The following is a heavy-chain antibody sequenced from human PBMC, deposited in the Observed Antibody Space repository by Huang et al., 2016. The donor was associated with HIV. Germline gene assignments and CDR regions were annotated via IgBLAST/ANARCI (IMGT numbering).Heavy chain of an antibody. V-gene: IGHV3-21*01. CDR2: ISSSSSYI. Sequence: GFTFSSYSMIWVRQAPGKGLEWVSSISSSSSYIYYADSVKGRFSISRDNAKKSLYLQMNSLRAEETAVYYCARDAARYSDRSWYFDLWGRGTLVTVSS. CDR1: GFTFSSYS. J-gene: IGHJ2*01. D-gene: IGHD6-13*01. CDR3: ARDAARYSDRSWYFDL.